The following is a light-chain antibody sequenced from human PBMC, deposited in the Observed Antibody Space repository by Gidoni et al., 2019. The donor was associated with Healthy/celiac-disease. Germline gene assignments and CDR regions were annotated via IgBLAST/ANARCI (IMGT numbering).Light chain of an antibody. V-gene: IGLV1-40*01. Sequence: QSVLPPPPSVSGAPGQRVTISCTGSSSNIGAGYAVHWYQPLPGTAPKLLIYGNSNRPSGVPDRCSGSKSGTSASLAITGLQAEDEADYYCQSYDSSMSGLGVFGGGTKLTVL. CDR1: SSNIGAGYA. CDR3: QSYDSSMSGLGV. CDR2: GNS. J-gene: IGLJ2*01.